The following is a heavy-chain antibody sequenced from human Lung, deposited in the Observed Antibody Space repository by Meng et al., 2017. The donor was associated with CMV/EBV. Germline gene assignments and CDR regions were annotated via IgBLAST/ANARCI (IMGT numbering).Heavy chain of an antibody. V-gene: IGHV4-59*01. Sequence: SETLSPXCTVSGGSISSYYWSWIRQPPGKGLEWIGYIYYSGSTNYNPSLKSRVTISVDTSKNQFSLKLSSVTAADTAVYYCARDSRSGLEYFQHWGQGPLVTVSS. CDR2: IYYSGST. D-gene: IGHD1-14*01. J-gene: IGHJ1*01. CDR1: GGSISSYY. CDR3: ARDSRSGLEYFQH.